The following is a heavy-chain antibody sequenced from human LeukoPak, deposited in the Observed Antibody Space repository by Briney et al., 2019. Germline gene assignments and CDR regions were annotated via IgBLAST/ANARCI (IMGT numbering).Heavy chain of an antibody. CDR2: IYYSGST. Sequence: SETLSLTCTVSGGSISSGGYYWSWIRQHPGKGLEWIGYIYYSGSTNYNPSLKSRVTISVDTSKDQFSLKVSSVTAADTAVYYCGRDSSDGPTFEIWGQGTMVTVSS. CDR3: GRDSSDGPTFEI. CDR1: GGSISSGGYY. J-gene: IGHJ3*02. V-gene: IGHV4-61*08.